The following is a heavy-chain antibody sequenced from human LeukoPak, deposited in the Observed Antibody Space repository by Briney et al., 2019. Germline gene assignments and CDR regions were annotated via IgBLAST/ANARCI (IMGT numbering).Heavy chain of an antibody. CDR1: GFTFSSYW. J-gene: IGHJ4*02. CDR3: ARALMVRGVEFDY. V-gene: IGHV3-7*01. CDR2: IKRDESEK. D-gene: IGHD3-10*01. Sequence: GGSLRLSCAASGFTFSSYWMSWVRQAPGKGLEWVANIKRDESEKYYVDSVKGRFSISRDNAKNSLYLQMNSLRAEDTAVYYCARALMVRGVEFDYWGQGTLVTVSS.